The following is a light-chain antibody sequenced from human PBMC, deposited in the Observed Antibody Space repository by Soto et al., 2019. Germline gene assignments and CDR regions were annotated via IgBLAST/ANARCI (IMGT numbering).Light chain of an antibody. CDR3: QHFNSYSEA. V-gene: IGKV1-5*03. Sequence: LQLTQSPSTLSASVADVATTIGRASQTVSSWLAWYQQKPGRAPKLLIYKASILESGVPSRFSGSGSGTEFTLTISSLQPDDFATYYCQHFNSYSEAFGQGTKVDI. J-gene: IGKJ1*01. CDR2: KAS. CDR1: QTVSSW.